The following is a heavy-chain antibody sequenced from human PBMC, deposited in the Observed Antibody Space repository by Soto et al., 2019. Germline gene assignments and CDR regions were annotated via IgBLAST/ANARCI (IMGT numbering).Heavy chain of an antibody. CDR2: IYYSGST. D-gene: IGHD2-15*01. CDR3: ARVGGGTYYYYYGMDV. J-gene: IGHJ6*02. CDR1: GGSISSYY. V-gene: IGHV4-59*01. Sequence: KPSETLSLTCTVSGGSISSYYWSWIRQPPGKGLEWIGYIYYSGSTNYNPSLKSRVTISVDTSKNQFSLKLSSVTAADTAVYYCARVGGGTYYYYYGMDVWGQGTTVTVSS.